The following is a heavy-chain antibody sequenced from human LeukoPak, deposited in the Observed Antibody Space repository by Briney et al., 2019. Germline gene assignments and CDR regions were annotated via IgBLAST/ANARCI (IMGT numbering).Heavy chain of an antibody. CDR2: IYYSGST. V-gene: IGHV4-39*07. CDR1: GGSISSSSYY. Sequence: SETLSLTCTVSGGSISSSSYYWGWIRQPPGKGLEWIGSIYYSGSTYYNPSLKSRVTISVDTSKNQFSLKLSSVTAADTAVYYCASSVRYYYDSSGYRFDYWGQGTLVTVSS. D-gene: IGHD3-22*01. J-gene: IGHJ4*02. CDR3: ASSVRYYYDSSGYRFDY.